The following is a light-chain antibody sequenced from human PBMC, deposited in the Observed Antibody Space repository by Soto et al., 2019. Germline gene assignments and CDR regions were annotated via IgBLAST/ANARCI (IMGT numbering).Light chain of an antibody. V-gene: IGKV3-15*01. J-gene: IGKJ4*01. CDR2: GAS. CDR3: QQYGDSPLT. CDR1: QSISSN. Sequence: ERVMTQSPATLSVSPGERATLSCRASQSISSNLAWYQQKPGQAPRLLIYGASTRATGIPARFSGSGSGTDFTLTINRLEPEDFAVYYCQQYGDSPLTFGGGTKLEMK.